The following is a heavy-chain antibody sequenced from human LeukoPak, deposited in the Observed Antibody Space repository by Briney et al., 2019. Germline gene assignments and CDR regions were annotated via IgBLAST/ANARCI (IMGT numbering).Heavy chain of an antibody. V-gene: IGHV4-34*01. J-gene: IGHJ4*02. CDR2: INHRGST. CDR1: GGSFSGYY. Sequence: SETLSLTCAVYGGSFSGYYWSWIRQPPGKGLEWIGEINHRGSTNYNPSLKSRVTISVDTSKNQFSLKLSSVTAADTAVYYCARARRGIAARPIDYWGQGTLVTVSS. D-gene: IGHD6-6*01. CDR3: ARARRGIAARPIDY.